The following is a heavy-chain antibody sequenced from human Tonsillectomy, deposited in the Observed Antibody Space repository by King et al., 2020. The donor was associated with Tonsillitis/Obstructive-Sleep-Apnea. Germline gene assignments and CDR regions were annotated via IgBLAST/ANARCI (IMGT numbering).Heavy chain of an antibody. V-gene: IGHV4-59*08. CDR1: GGSISRYY. D-gene: IGHD3-3*01. CDR2: TYYSGNT. CDR3: ARQGGAIFGVAAYMDV. J-gene: IGHJ6*03. Sequence: VQLQESGPGLVKPSETLSLTCTVSGGSISRYYWTWIRQPPGKGLEWIGYTYYSGNTNYNPSLKSRVTISVDTSKNQFSLKLISVTAADTAVYYCARQGGAIFGVAAYMDVWGKGTTVTVSS.